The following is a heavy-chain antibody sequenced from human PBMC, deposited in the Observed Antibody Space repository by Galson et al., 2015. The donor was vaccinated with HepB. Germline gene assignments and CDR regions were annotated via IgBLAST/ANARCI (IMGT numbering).Heavy chain of an antibody. V-gene: IGHV3-23*01. D-gene: IGHD1-26*01. CDR2: ISGSGSST. CDR1: GFTFDDYA. Sequence: SLRLSCAASGFTFDDYAIHWVRQSPGKGLEWVSGISGSGSSTYYAESVKGRFTISRDNSKNTLFLQMDSLRVEDPAAYYCARDHTGLVGTSARVLNDYHGLDVWGQGTTVTVSS. J-gene: IGHJ6*02. CDR3: ARDHTGLVGTSARVLNDYHGLDV.